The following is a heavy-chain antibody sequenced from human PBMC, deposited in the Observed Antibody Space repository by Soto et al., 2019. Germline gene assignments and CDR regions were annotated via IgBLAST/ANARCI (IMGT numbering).Heavy chain of an antibody. D-gene: IGHD6-13*01. CDR1: GFTFSSYA. CDR2: ISGSGGST. Sequence: GGSLRLSCAASGFTFSSYAMSWVRQAPGKGLEWVSAISGSGGSTYYADSVKGRFTISRDNSKNTLYLQMNSLRAEDTAVYYCAKDPEGIAAAGTGYYYYGMDVWGQGTTVTVSS. J-gene: IGHJ6*02. V-gene: IGHV3-23*01. CDR3: AKDPEGIAAAGTGYYYYGMDV.